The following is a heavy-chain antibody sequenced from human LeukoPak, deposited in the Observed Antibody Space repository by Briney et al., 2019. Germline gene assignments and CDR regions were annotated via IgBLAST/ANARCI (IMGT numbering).Heavy chain of an antibody. D-gene: IGHD4-17*01. CDR3: ASSEGGSTVTGYYYYGMDV. J-gene: IGHJ6*02. Sequence: PGGSLRLSCAASGFTFSIYAMSWVRQTPGKGLEWVSTISGSGGSTYYADSVKGRFTISRDNSKNTLYLQMNSLRAEDTAVYYCASSEGGSTVTGYYYYGMDVWGQGTTVTVSS. CDR1: GFTFSIYA. CDR2: ISGSGGST. V-gene: IGHV3-23*01.